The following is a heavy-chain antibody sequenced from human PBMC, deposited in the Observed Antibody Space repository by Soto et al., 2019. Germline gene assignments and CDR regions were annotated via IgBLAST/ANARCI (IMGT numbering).Heavy chain of an antibody. CDR2: IYYSRST. CDR1: GGSISSGGYY. Sequence: SETLSLTCTVSGGSISSGGYYWSWIRQHPGKGLEWIGYIYYSRSTYYNPSLKSRVTISVDTSKNQFSLKLSSVTAADTAVYYCARIVNDYSNYPKPFDYWGQGTLVTVSS. D-gene: IGHD4-4*01. J-gene: IGHJ4*02. V-gene: IGHV4-31*03. CDR3: ARIVNDYSNYPKPFDY.